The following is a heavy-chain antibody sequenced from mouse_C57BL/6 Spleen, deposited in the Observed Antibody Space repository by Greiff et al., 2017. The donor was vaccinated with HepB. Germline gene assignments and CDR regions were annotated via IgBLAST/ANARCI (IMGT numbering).Heavy chain of an antibody. D-gene: IGHD2-4*01. J-gene: IGHJ1*03. Sequence: VKLLESGPELVKPGASVKISCKASGYAFSSSWMNWVKQRPGKGLEWIGRIYPGDGDTNYNGKFKGKATLTADKSSSTAYMQLSSLTSEDSAVYFCARQDYDYGRYFDVWGTGTTVTVSS. V-gene: IGHV1-82*01. CDR2: IYPGDGDT. CDR1: GYAFSSSW. CDR3: ARQDYDYGRYFDV.